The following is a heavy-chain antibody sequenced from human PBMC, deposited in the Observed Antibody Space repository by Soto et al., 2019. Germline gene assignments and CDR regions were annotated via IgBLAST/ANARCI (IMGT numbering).Heavy chain of an antibody. CDR2: INPNSGGT. J-gene: IGHJ4*02. CDR1: GYTFTGYY. CDR3: AGGDLRSWAY. Sequence: QVQLLQSGAAVKKPGASVKVSCKASGYTFTGYYMHWVRQAPGQGLEWMGWINPNSGGTNYQQKFQAWVTMSRETSSSTAYMALRRLRSNETAVYYCAGGDLRSWAYWGQGTLVTVSS. V-gene: IGHV1-2*04. D-gene: IGHD2-21*02.